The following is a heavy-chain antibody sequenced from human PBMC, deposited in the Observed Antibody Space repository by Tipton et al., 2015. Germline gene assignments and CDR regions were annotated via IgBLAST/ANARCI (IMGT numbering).Heavy chain of an antibody. CDR2: YYYAGAT. D-gene: IGHD3-3*01. CDR1: GGSISVSSVY. Sequence: TLSLTCTVSGGSISVSSVYWGWIRQSPGKGLEWIGSYYYAGATYYNPSLKSRVNISADRSKDHFSLRLTSVAAADTAVYYCARDVRVTISGGAWGYYYGMDVWGQGTTVTVSS. J-gene: IGHJ6*02. V-gene: IGHV4-39*02. CDR3: ARDVRVTISGGAWGYYYGMDV.